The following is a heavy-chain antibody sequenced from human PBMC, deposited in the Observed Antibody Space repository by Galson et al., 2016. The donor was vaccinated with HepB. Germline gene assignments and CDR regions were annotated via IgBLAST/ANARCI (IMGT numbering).Heavy chain of an antibody. D-gene: IGHD2-15*01. CDR1: GFSVNIFS. V-gene: IGHV3-48*01. Sequence: SLRLSCAASGFSVNIFSVSWVRQAPGKGLEWISYSDTTSTTTYYAESVRGRFTISRDNAKGLVHLQLNSLRVDDTAVYYCARDRGYCPGGNCYRFFDFWGQGIMVTVPS. J-gene: IGHJ3*01. CDR2: SDTTSTTT. CDR3: ARDRGYCPGGNCYRFFDF.